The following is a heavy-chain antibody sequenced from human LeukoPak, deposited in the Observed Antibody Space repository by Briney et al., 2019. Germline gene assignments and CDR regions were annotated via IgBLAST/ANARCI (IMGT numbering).Heavy chain of an antibody. V-gene: IGHV4-4*02. CDR1: GGSISSSNW. CDR3: ARDPHCSSSSCPRDY. D-gene: IGHD2-2*01. J-gene: IGHJ4*02. CDR2: IYHTGSP. Sequence: SGTLSLTCAVSGGSISSSNWWSWVRQPPGKGLEWIEEIYHTGSPNYNPSLKSRVTISVDKSKNQLSLKLNSVTAADTAVYYCARDPHCSSSSCPRDYWGQGTLVTVSS.